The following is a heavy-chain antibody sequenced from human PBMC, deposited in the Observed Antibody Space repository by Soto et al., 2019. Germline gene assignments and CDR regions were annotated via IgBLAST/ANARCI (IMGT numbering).Heavy chain of an antibody. V-gene: IGHV1-8*01. J-gene: IGHJ6*03. CDR1: GYTFTSYD. Sequence: QVQLVPSGAEVKKPGASVKVSCEASGYTFTSYDINWVRQATGQGLEWMGWRNPNSGNTAYAQKFQGRVTMTRNTSISTAYMELSSLRSEDTAVYYCARCRVPYQLLFFGPSSGARFYYDMDVWGKGTTVTVSS. D-gene: IGHD2-2*01. CDR2: RNPNSGNT. CDR3: ARCRVPYQLLFFGPSSGARFYYDMDV.